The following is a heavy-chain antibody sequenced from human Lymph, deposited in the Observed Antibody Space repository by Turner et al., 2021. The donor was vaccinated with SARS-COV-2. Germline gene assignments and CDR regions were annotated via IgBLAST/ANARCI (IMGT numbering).Heavy chain of an antibody. Sequence: QVQLVQSGAEVKEPGASVKVSCKASGYTVTGYYMHWVRQAPGQGLEWMGWINPDSGGTNYAQNFQDRVTMTRDTSISTAYMELSRLRSDDTAVYYCARGGLYYYDSSAYYGDAFDFWGQGTMVTVSS. CDR3: ARGGLYYYDSSAYYGDAFDF. D-gene: IGHD3-22*01. CDR1: GYTVTGYY. V-gene: IGHV1-2*02. CDR2: INPDSGGT. J-gene: IGHJ3*01.